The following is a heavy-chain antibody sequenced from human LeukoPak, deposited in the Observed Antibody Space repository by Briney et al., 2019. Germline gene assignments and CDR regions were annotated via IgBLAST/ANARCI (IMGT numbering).Heavy chain of an antibody. V-gene: IGHV3-7*01. CDR3: ASGLELDY. Sequence: PGGSLRLSCAASGFSFNGYWMAWVRQAPGKGLEWVANIKKDGSEQYYMDSVKGRFTISRDNAKNSLYLQMNSLRADDTAVYYCASGLELDYWGQGTLVTVSS. CDR1: GFSFNGYW. J-gene: IGHJ4*02. CDR2: IKKDGSEQ.